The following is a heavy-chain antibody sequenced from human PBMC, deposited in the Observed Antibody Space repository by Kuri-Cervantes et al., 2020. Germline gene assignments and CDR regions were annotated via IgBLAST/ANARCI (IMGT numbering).Heavy chain of an antibody. CDR3: ARGYYYGSGDHWFDP. J-gene: IGHJ5*02. V-gene: IGHV3-11*01. CDR2: ISSSGSTI. Sequence: LSLTCAASGFTVSSNYMSWIRQAPGKGLEWVSYISSSGSTIYYADSVKGRFTISRDNAKNSLYLQMNSLRAEDTAVYYCARGYYYGSGDHWFDPWGQGTLVTVSS. CDR1: GFTVSSNY. D-gene: IGHD3-10*01.